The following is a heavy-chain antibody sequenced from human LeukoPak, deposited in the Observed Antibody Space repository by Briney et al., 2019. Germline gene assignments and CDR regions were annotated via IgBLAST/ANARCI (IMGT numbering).Heavy chain of an antibody. CDR3: ARDVRGYYDSSGYYYHGD. V-gene: IGHV3-7*03. CDR2: IKQDGSEK. J-gene: IGHJ4*02. CDR1: GFTFSSYW. Sequence: GGSLRLSCAASGFTFSSYWMSWVRQAPGKGLEWVANIKQDGSEKYYVDSVKGRFTISRDNAKNSLYPQVNSLRAEDTAVYYCARDVRGYYDSSGYYYHGDWGQGTLVTVSS. D-gene: IGHD3-22*01.